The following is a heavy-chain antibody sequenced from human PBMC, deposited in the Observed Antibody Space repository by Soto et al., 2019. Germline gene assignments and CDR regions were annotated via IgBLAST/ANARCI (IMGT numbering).Heavy chain of an antibody. CDR1: GGSISSYY. CDR2: IYYSGST. Sequence: LETLSLTCTVSGGSISSYYWSWIRQPPGKGLEWIGYIYYSGSTNYNPSLKSRVTISVDTSKNQFSLKLSSVTAADTAVYYCARSRYSGSYFFDYWGQGILVTVSS. V-gene: IGHV4-59*08. D-gene: IGHD1-26*01. CDR3: ARSRYSGSYFFDY. J-gene: IGHJ4*02.